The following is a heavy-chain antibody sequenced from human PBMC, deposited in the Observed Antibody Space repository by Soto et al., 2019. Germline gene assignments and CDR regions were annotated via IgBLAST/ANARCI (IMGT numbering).Heavy chain of an antibody. J-gene: IGHJ3*02. D-gene: IGHD3-10*01. V-gene: IGHV3-66*02. CDR1: GFTVSSNY. CDR2: IYSGGST. Sequence: GESLKISCAASGFTVSSNYMSWVRQAPGKGLEWVSVIYSGGSTYYADSVKGRFTISRDNSKNTLYLQMNSLRAEDTAVYYCARESGGSGSYAFDIGGQGTMVTVSS. CDR3: ARESGGSGSYAFDI.